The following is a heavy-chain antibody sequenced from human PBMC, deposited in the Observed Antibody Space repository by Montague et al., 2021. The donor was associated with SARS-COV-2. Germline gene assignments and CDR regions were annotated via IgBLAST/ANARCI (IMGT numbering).Heavy chain of an antibody. J-gene: IGHJ5*02. Sequence: SETLSLTCTVSGGSISSSSYYWGWIRHPPGKGLEWIGSIYYSGSTHYNPSVKSRVTISVDTSKNQFSLKLSSVTAADTAVYYCARQGDQLLLHYWFDPWGQGTLVTVSS. CDR3: ARQGDQLLLHYWFDP. D-gene: IGHD2-2*01. CDR2: IYYSGST. V-gene: IGHV4-39*01. CDR1: GGSISSSSYY.